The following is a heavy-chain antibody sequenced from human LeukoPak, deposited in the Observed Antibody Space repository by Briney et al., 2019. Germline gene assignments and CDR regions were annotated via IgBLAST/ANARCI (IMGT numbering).Heavy chain of an antibody. CDR2: ISGSGGST. Sequence: PGGSLRLSCAASGFTVSSNYMSWVRQAPGRGLEWVSAISGSGGSTYYADSVKGRFTISRDNSKNTLYLQMNSLRAEDTAVYYCAKVRNGGPFDYWGQGTLVTVSS. D-gene: IGHD3-10*01. CDR3: AKVRNGGPFDY. CDR1: GFTVSSNY. V-gene: IGHV3-23*01. J-gene: IGHJ4*02.